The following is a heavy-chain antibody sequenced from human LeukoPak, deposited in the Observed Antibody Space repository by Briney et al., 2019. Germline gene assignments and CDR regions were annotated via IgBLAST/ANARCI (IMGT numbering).Heavy chain of an antibody. CDR3: ATVSTTVINLFDS. D-gene: IGHD4-17*01. CDR2: IKRDGSEK. J-gene: IGHJ4*02. CDR1: GFTFSNYW. V-gene: IGHV3-7*03. Sequence: GGSLRLSCEASGFTFSNYWMSWVRQTPEKGLEWVANIKRDGSEKYYGDSVKGRFTISRDNARKSLYLQMSSLRAEDTAVYYCATVSTTVINLFDSWGQGTLVTVSS.